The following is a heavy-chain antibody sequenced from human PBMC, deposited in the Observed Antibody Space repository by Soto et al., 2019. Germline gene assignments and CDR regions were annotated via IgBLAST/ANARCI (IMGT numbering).Heavy chain of an antibody. CDR2: IYWNDDK. J-gene: IGHJ6*03. D-gene: IGHD3-3*01. CDR3: AHNLLFLDVRDS. Sequence: QITLKESGPTLVKPTQTLTLTCSFSGFSLTTGGVAVGWIRQPPGKALEWLALIYWNDDKRYSPSLKNRLTATKNTSKTEVVLTLPNRASVDTATYYGAHNLLFLDVRDSGAKGTTLTLPS. V-gene: IGHV2-5*01. CDR1: GFSLTTGGVA.